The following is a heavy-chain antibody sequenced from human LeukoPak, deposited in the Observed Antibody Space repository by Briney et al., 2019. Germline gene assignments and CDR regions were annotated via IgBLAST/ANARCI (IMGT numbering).Heavy chain of an antibody. V-gene: IGHV3-23*01. D-gene: IGHD4-17*01. CDR1: GFSFSSYA. CDR3: AKSAWSRDYYQFDC. Sequence: GSLRLSCAASGFSFSSYAMSWVRQAPGKGLEWVSTISDGGRSTYYADSVKGRFAISRDNSRNTLYLQMDSLRPEDTAVYYCAKSAWSRDYYQFDCWGQGTLVTVSS. J-gene: IGHJ4*02. CDR2: ISDGGRST.